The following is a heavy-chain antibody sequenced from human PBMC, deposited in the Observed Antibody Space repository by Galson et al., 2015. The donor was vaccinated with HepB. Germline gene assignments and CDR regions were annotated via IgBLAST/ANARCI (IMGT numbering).Heavy chain of an antibody. J-gene: IGHJ4*02. CDR2: ISYDGSNK. CDR3: ARDRSGVSSGYLRC. D-gene: IGHD3-22*01. CDR1: GFTFSSYG. V-gene: IGHV3-30*03. Sequence: SLRLSCAASGFTFSSYGMHWVRQAPGKGLEWVAVISYDGSNKYYADSVKGRFTISRDNSKNTLYLQMNSLRAEDTAVYYCARDRSGVSSGYLRCWGQGTLVTVSS.